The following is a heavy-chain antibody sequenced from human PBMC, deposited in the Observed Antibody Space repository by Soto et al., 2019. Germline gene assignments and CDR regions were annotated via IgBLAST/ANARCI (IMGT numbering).Heavy chain of an antibody. CDR1: GGSISSYY. Sequence: SETLSLTCTVSGGSISSYYWSWIRQPPGKGLEWIGYIYYSGSTKYNPSLKSRVTTSVDTSKNQFSLRLTSVIAADTAVYYCARGPWNADFDFWGLGIVVTV. J-gene: IGHJ4*02. D-gene: IGHD1-1*01. CDR3: ARGPWNADFDF. CDR2: IYYSGST. V-gene: IGHV4-59*01.